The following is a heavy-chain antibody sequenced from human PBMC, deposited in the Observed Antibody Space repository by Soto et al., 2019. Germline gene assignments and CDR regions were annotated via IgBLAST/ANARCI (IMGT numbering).Heavy chain of an antibody. D-gene: IGHD2-2*02. CDR2: INPNSGGT. CDR1: GYTCTGYY. V-gene: IGHV1-2*04. CDR3: AGWVGYCSSASCYTGEGEGMDV. J-gene: IGHJ6*02. Sequence: ASVKVSCKASGYTCTGYYMHWVRQAPGQGLEWMGWINPNSGGTNYAQKFQGWVTMTRDTSISTAYMELSRLRSDDTAVYYCAGWVGYCSSASCYTGEGEGMDVWGQGTTVTVSS.